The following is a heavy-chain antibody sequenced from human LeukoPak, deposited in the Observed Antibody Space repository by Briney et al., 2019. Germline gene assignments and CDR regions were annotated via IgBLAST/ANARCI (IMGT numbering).Heavy chain of an antibody. CDR3: ARMEQWLPRDAFDI. J-gene: IGHJ3*02. CDR1: GGSFSGYY. Sequence: SETLSLTCAVYGGSFSGYYWSSIRQPPGKGLEWIGEINHSGSTNYNPSLKSRVTISVDTSKNQFSLKLSSVTAADTAVYYCARMEQWLPRDAFDIWGQGTMVTVSS. V-gene: IGHV4-34*01. D-gene: IGHD6-19*01. CDR2: INHSGST.